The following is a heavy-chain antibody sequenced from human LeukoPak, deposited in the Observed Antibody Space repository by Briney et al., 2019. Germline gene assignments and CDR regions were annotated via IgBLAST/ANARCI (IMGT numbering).Heavy chain of an antibody. CDR1: GGSISSSSYY. Sequence: SETLSLTCTVSGGSISSSSYYWGWIRQPPGKGLEWIGSIYYSGSTYYNPSLKSRVTISVDTSKNQFSLNLSSVTAADTAVYYCARVQAARPTTYYFDYWGQGTLVTVSS. V-gene: IGHV4-39*07. J-gene: IGHJ4*02. CDR2: IYYSGST. D-gene: IGHD6-6*01. CDR3: ARVQAARPTTYYFDY.